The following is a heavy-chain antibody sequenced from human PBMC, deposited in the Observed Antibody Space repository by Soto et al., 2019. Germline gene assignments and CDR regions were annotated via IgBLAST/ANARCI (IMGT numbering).Heavy chain of an antibody. V-gene: IGHV4-59*01. Sequence: TSETLSLTCTVSGGSISSYYWSWIRQPPGKGLEWIGYIYYSGSTNYNPSLKSRVTISVDTSKNQFSLKLSSVTAADTAVYYCARDTHDFWSGSMWWFDPWGQGTLVTVSS. CDR2: IYYSGST. D-gene: IGHD3-3*01. CDR1: GGSISSYY. J-gene: IGHJ5*02. CDR3: ARDTHDFWSGSMWWFDP.